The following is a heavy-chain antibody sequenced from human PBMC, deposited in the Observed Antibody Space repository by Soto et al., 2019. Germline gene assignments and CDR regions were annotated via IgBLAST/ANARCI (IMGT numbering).Heavy chain of an antibody. CDR3: AREQTYYYDSSGYYLPGY. CDR2: ISYDGSNK. D-gene: IGHD3-22*01. CDR1: GFTFSSYA. Sequence: GGSLRLSCAASGFTFSSYAMHWVRQAPGKGLEWVAVISYDGSNKYYADSVKGRFTISRDNSKNTLYLQMNSLRAEDTAVYYCAREQTYYYDSSGYYLPGYWGQGTLVTVSS. V-gene: IGHV3-30-3*01. J-gene: IGHJ4*02.